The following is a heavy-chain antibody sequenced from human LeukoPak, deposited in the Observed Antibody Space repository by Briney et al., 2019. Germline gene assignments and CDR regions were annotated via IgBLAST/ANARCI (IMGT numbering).Heavy chain of an antibody. V-gene: IGHV1-69*13. D-gene: IGHD4-17*01. Sequence: ASVKVSCKASGGTFSSYAISWVRQAPGQGLEWMGGIIPIFGTANYAQKFQGRVTITADESTSIAYMELSSLRSEDTAVYYCARENSLMTTSHYGMDVWGQGTTVTVSS. CDR2: IIPIFGTA. CDR1: GGTFSSYA. CDR3: ARENSLMTTSHYGMDV. J-gene: IGHJ6*02.